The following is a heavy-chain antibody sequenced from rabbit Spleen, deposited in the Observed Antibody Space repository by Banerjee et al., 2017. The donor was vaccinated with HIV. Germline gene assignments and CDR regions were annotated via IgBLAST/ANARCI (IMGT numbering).Heavy chain of an antibody. CDR1: EFSFSSGYD. V-gene: IGHV1S40*01. J-gene: IGHJ4*01. CDR2: IGTGSDST. D-gene: IGHD6-1*01. CDR3: ARGGYAFALDL. Sequence: QSLEESGGGLVQPEGSLTLTCTASEFSFSSGYDMCWVRQAPGKGLEWIGCIGTGSDSTYYANWAKGRFTISKTSSTTVDLKMTSLTVADTATYFCARGGYAFALDLWGPGTLVTVS.